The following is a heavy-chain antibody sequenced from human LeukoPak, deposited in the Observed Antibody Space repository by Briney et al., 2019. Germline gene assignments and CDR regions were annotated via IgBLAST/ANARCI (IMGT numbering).Heavy chain of an antibody. J-gene: IGHJ4*02. D-gene: IGHD5-24*01. CDR3: ARIPQDGIKGFHY. Sequence: ASVKVSCKASGYTLTSYHMHWVRQAPGQGPEWMGAINPSAGTVTYAQSFQGRITVTRDTSTSTVYMEPTSLISEDTAVYYCARIPQDGIKGFHYWGQGTLVTVSS. CDR2: INPSAGTV. CDR1: GYTLTSYH. V-gene: IGHV1-46*01.